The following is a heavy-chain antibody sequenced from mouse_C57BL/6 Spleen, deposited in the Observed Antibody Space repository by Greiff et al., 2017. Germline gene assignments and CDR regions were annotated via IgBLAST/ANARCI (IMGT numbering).Heavy chain of an antibody. D-gene: IGHD2-10*02. CDR3: ARYFEYGNYVYYAMDY. Sequence: EVKLVESGGGLVQPGGSLSLSCAASGFTFTDYYMSWVRQPPGKALEWLGFIRNKANGYTTEYSASVKGRFTISRDNSQSILYLQMNALRAEDSATYYCARYFEYGNYVYYAMDYWGQGTSVTVSS. CDR2: IRNKANGYTT. V-gene: IGHV7-3*01. CDR1: GFTFTDYY. J-gene: IGHJ4*01.